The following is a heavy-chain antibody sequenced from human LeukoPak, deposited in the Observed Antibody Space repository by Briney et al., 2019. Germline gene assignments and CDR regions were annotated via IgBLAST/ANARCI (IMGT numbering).Heavy chain of an antibody. J-gene: IGHJ6*03. D-gene: IGHD1-26*01. CDR3: AKGFRTGVGPYVGYHYYMDV. V-gene: IGHV3-23*01. Sequence: PGGSLRLSCAASGFTFSNYAMSWVRQAPGKGLKWVSTINNNGADTYYADSVKGRFTISRDNSYNKVSLQINSLRDEDTGVYYCAKGFRTGVGPYVGYHYYMDVWGKGATVTVSS. CDR2: INNNGADT. CDR1: GFTFSNYA.